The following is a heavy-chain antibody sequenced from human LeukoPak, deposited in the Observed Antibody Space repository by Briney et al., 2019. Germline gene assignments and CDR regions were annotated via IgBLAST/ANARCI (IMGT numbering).Heavy chain of an antibody. D-gene: IGHD6-13*01. V-gene: IGHV4-59*01. CDR1: GGSISSYY. CDR2: IYYSGST. Sequence: SETLSLTCTVSGGSISSYYWSWIRQPPGKGLEWIGYIYYSGSTNYNPSLKSRVTISVDTSKNQFSLKLSSVTAADTAVYYCASNRGREGYTMNWFDPWGQGTLVTVSS. CDR3: ASNRGREGYTMNWFDP. J-gene: IGHJ5*02.